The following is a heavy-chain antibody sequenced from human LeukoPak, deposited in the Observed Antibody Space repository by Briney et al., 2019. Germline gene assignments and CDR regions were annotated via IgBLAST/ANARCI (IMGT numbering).Heavy chain of an antibody. CDR1: GGSFSGYY. V-gene: IGHV4-34*01. CDR3: ARGHMYYDILTGYLHNWFDP. J-gene: IGHJ5*02. D-gene: IGHD3-9*01. Sequence: NPSETLSLTCAVYGGSFSGYYWSWIRQPPGKGLEWVGEINHSGSTNYNPSLKSRVTISVDTSKNQFSLTLSSVTAADTAVYYCARGHMYYDILTGYLHNWFDPWGQGTLVTVSS. CDR2: INHSGST.